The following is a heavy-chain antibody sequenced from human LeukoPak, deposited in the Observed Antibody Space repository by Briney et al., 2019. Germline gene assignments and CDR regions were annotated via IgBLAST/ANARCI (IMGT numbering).Heavy chain of an antibody. CDR1: GGSISSYY. J-gene: IGHJ4*02. V-gene: IGHV4-59*01. CDR2: IYYSGST. CDR3: ARVSTPYYDKTPRTYYFDY. D-gene: IGHD2/OR15-2a*01. Sequence: LSLTCTVSGGSISSYYWSWIRQPPGKGLEWIGYIYYSGSTNYNPSLKSRVTISVDTSKNQFSLKLSSVTAADTAVYYCARVSTPYYDKTPRTYYFDYWGQGTLVTVSS.